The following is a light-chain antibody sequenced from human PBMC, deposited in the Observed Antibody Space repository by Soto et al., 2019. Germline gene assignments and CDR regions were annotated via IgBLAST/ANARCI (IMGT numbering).Light chain of an antibody. CDR1: SGHSRNA. V-gene: IGLV4-69*01. CDR3: QTWGTGIHV. Sequence: QSVLTQSPSASAPLGASVKLTCTLSSGHSRNAIAWHQQQPEKGPRYLMKVNSDGSYSKGDGIPDRFSGSSSGAERYLSISSLQSEDEADYYCQTWGTGIHVFGTGTKVTVL. J-gene: IGLJ1*01. CDR2: VNSDGSY.